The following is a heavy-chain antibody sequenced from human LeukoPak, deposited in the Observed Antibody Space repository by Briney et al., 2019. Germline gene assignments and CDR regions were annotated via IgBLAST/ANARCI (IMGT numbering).Heavy chain of an antibody. Sequence: ASVKVSCKASGYTFTSYGISWVRQAPGQGLEWMGWISAYNGNTNYAQKLQGRVTMTTDASTSTAYMELRSLRSDDTAVYYCARSLRLVEWFDPWGQGTLVTVSS. CDR1: GYTFTSYG. CDR2: ISAYNGNT. CDR3: ARSLRLVEWFDP. J-gene: IGHJ5*02. D-gene: IGHD3-16*01. V-gene: IGHV1-18*01.